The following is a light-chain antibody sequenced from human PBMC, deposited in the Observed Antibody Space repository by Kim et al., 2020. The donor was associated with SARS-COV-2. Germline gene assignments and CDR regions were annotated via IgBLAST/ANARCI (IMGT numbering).Light chain of an antibody. Sequence: IQMTQSPSSLAATVGDRITIACRASQSIGTRLNWYQQRPGKAPKLLIYDASSLQSGVPSRFSGTGSGTDFTLTISSLQPEDFATYYCQQSYSTPWLSFGGGTKMDIK. CDR1: QSIGTR. CDR3: QQSYSTPWLS. CDR2: DAS. J-gene: IGKJ4*01. V-gene: IGKV1-39*01.